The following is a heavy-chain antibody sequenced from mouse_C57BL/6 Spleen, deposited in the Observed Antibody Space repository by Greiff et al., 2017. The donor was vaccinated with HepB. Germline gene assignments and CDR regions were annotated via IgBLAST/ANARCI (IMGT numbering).Heavy chain of an antibody. J-gene: IGHJ1*03. CDR2: INPNNGGT. D-gene: IGHD1-1*01. Sequence: EVQLQQSGPELVKPGASVKMSCKASGYTFTDYNMHWVKQSHGKSLEWIGYINPNNGGTSYNQKFKGKATLTVNKSSSTAYMELRSLTSEDSAVYYCARSLGYYGSSYWYFDVWGTGTTVTVSS. CDR1: GYTFTDYN. CDR3: ARSLGYYGSSYWYFDV. V-gene: IGHV1-22*01.